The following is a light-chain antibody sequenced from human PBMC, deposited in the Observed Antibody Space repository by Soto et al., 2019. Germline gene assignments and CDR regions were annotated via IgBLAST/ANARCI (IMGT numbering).Light chain of an antibody. J-gene: IGLJ2*01. CDR2: DVS. CDR1: SSDVGGYNY. CDR3: TSYTSSSTLEV. V-gene: IGLV2-14*03. Sequence: QSALTQPASVSGSPGQSITISCTGASSDVGGYNYVSWYQHHPGKAPKLMIYDVSNRPSGVSNRFSGSKSGNTASLTISGLQAEDEADYYCTSYTSSSTLEVFGGGTKVTVL.